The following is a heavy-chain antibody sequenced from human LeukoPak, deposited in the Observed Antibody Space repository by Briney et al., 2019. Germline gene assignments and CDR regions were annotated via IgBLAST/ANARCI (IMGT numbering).Heavy chain of an antibody. CDR1: GFNFGSYS. J-gene: IGHJ3*02. V-gene: IGHV3-30*14. CDR2: ISYDGNNK. Sequence: GGSLRLSCAASGFNFGSYSMHWVRQAPGKGLEWVAVISYDGNNKYYADSVKGRFTISRDNSKNTLYLQMNSLRAEDTAVYYCARARYCSGGSCYHGAFDIWGQGTMVTVSS. CDR3: ARARYCSGGSCYHGAFDI. D-gene: IGHD2-15*01.